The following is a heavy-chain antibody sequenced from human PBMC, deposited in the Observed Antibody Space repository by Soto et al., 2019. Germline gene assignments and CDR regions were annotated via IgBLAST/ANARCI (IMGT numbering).Heavy chain of an antibody. CDR2: IYYSGST. J-gene: IGHJ4*02. V-gene: IGHV4-59*01. CDR1: GGSISSYY. CDR3: ARDTKQQLVYDY. Sequence: SETLSLTCTVSGGSISSYYWSWIRQPPGKGLEWIGYIYYSGSTNYNPSLKSRVTISVDTSKNQFSLKLSSVTAADTAVYYCARDTKQQLVYDYWGQGTLVTVSS. D-gene: IGHD6-13*01.